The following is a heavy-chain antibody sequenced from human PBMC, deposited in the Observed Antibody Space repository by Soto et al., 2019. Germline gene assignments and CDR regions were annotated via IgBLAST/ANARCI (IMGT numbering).Heavy chain of an antibody. J-gene: IGHJ4*02. D-gene: IGHD1-26*01. CDR1: GFTFSDYT. V-gene: IGHV3-49*03. CDR2: IRSEANGGTT. CDR3: TRVGKFDY. Sequence: GSLRLSCTGSGFTFSDYTIIFFRQAPLKWLEWVVLIRSEANGGTTHYAASVHGGFIISRDDSRGIAFLQMNNLKSEDTAVYYCTRVGKFDYWGQGTLVTVSS.